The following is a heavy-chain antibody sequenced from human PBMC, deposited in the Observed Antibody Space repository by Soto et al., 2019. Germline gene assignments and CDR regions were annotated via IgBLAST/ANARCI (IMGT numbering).Heavy chain of an antibody. CDR3: ARDSASVDRDSFFDY. V-gene: IGHV3-30-3*01. J-gene: IGHJ4*02. CDR2: ISYDGSNK. D-gene: IGHD3-22*01. Sequence: QVQLVESGGGVVQPGRSLRLSCAASGFTFSSYAMHWVRQAPGKGLEWVAVISYDGSNKYYADSVKGRFTISRDNSKNTLYLQMNSLRAEDTAVYYCARDSASVDRDSFFDYWGQGTLVTVS. CDR1: GFTFSSYA.